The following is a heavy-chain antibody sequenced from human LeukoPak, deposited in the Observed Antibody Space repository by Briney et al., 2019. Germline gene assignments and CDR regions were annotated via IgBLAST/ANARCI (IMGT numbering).Heavy chain of an antibody. CDR3: ARPKDSGDSVVAFDS. CDR1: GFTFSSYA. CDR2: INKDGSST. V-gene: IGHV3-74*01. Sequence: PGGSLRLSCAASGFTFSSYAMSWVRQAPGKGLVWVSRINKDGSSTTYADSVKGRFTISRDNAENTLYLQLSSLRGEDTAVYYCARPKDSGDSVVAFDSWGQGTLVTVPS. J-gene: IGHJ4*02. D-gene: IGHD4-17*01.